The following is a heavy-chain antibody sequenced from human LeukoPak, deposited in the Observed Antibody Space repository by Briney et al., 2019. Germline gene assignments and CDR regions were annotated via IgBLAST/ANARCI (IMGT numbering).Heavy chain of an antibody. CDR2: IYYSGST. D-gene: IGHD1-26*01. Sequence: SETLSLTCTVSGGSISSGGYYWSWIRQHPGKGLEWIGYIYYSGSTYYNPSLKSRVTISVDTSKNQFSLKLSSVTAADTALYYCAKYAFPGGSYSEQHYFDYWGQGTLVTVSS. V-gene: IGHV4-31*03. CDR3: AKYAFPGGSYSEQHYFDY. J-gene: IGHJ4*02. CDR1: GGSISSGGYY.